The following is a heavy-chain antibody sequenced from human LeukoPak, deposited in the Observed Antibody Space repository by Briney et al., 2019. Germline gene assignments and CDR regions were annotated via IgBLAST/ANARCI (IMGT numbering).Heavy chain of an antibody. J-gene: IGHJ4*02. CDR3: AKDRRGGYDPYYFDY. Sequence: GGSLRLSCAASGFTFDDYAMHWVRQAPGKGLEWVSGISWNSGSIGYADSVKGRFTISRDNAKNSLYLQMNSLRAEDTALYYCAKDRRGGYDPYYFDYWGQGTLVTVSS. D-gene: IGHD5-12*01. V-gene: IGHV3-9*01. CDR2: ISWNSGSI. CDR1: GFTFDDYA.